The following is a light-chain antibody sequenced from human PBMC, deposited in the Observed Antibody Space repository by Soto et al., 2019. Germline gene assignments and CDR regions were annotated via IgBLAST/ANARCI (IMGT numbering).Light chain of an antibody. V-gene: IGKV3-15*01. CDR1: QSVSNK. J-gene: IGKJ2*01. CDR2: GAS. Sequence: EIVMTQSPATLSVSPGERATLSCRASQSVSNKLAWYQQRPGQAPSLLIYGASTRATGIPARFSGSGSGTEFTLTISSLQSEDFAVYYCQQFNVWPRTFGLGTKVDIK. CDR3: QQFNVWPRT.